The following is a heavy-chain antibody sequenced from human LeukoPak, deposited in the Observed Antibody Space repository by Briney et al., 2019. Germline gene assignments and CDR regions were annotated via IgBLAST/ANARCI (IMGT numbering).Heavy chain of an antibody. V-gene: IGHV3-30*18. Sequence: GGSLRLSCAASGFIFSSYGLHWVRQAPGKGLEWVAVVSYDGSTKYYADSVKGRLTISRDNSRNTLYLQMNSLRAEDTAVYYCAKEACGGSCSSDYFDYWGQGTLVTASA. J-gene: IGHJ4*02. CDR1: GFIFSSYG. CDR3: AKEACGGSCSSDYFDY. D-gene: IGHD2-15*01. CDR2: VSYDGSTK.